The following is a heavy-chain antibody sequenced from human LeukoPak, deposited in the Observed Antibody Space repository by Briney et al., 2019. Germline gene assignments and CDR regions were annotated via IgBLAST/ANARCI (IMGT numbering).Heavy chain of an antibody. J-gene: IGHJ4*02. D-gene: IGHD2-21*02. V-gene: IGHV5-51*01. CDR2: IYPGDYET. CDR1: GYSFSNYW. CDR3: ATPPGYCGNDCSFDH. Sequence: GESLKISCEGSGYSFSNYWIGWLLQMPGTSLEWMGVIYPGDYETRYSPSFQGLVTISVDKSISTAYLQWSSLNASDTAMYYCATPPGYCGNDCSFDHRGQGTLVTVAS.